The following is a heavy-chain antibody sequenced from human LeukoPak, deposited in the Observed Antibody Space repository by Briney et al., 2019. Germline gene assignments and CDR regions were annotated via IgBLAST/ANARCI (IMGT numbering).Heavy chain of an antibody. CDR1: GFTVRSIY. J-gene: IGHJ4*02. CDR3: ARDRGYGYGFFDY. Sequence: PGGSLRLSCAASGFTVRSIYLTWVRRAPGKGLEGGSSFYSGGSSYYADSVKGRFIISRDSTTDTLYLQMNSLRVEDTAVYFCARDRGYGYGFFDYWGQGTLVTVSS. V-gene: IGHV3-53*01. CDR2: FYSGGSS. D-gene: IGHD5-18*01.